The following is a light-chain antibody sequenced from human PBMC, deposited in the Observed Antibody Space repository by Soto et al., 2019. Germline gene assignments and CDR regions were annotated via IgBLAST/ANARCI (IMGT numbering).Light chain of an antibody. V-gene: IGLV1-40*01. J-gene: IGLJ2*01. CDR3: QSYDSSLTAVL. CDR1: SSNIGAGYD. Sequence: QAVVTQPPSVSGAPGQRVTISCTEGSSNIGAGYDVHWYQHVPGTAPKLVLFDNTNRPSGVPDRFSGSKSDTSASLSISGLQAEDEADYYCQSYDSSLTAVLIGGGTKVTVL. CDR2: DNT.